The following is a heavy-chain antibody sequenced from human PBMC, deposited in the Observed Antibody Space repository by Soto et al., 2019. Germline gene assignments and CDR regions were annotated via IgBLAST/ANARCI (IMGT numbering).Heavy chain of an antibody. J-gene: IGHJ4*02. V-gene: IGHV3-30*03. Sequence: QVQLVESGGGVVQPGKSLRLSCAASGFTFNTYGMHWVRQAPGKGPEWVAVISNDGSNKFYADSVKGRFTISKDNSKNTLYVEMNSLRAEDTAVYYCAAATTWNFHFHYWGQGTQVTVSS. CDR2: ISNDGSNK. CDR1: GFTFNTYG. CDR3: AAATTWNFHFHY. D-gene: IGHD1-7*01.